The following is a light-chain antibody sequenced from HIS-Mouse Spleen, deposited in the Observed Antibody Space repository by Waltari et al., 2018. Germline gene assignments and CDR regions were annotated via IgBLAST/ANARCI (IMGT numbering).Light chain of an antibody. V-gene: IGLV3-10*01. CDR2: EDS. Sequence: SYELTQPPSVSVSPGQTARITCSGDALPKKYAYWYQSKSGQAPVLVIYEDSKRPSGMPERFSGSSSGTMATLTISGAQVEDEADYYCYSTDSSGNHRVFGGGTKLTVL. J-gene: IGLJ2*01. CDR3: YSTDSSGNHRV. CDR1: ALPKKY.